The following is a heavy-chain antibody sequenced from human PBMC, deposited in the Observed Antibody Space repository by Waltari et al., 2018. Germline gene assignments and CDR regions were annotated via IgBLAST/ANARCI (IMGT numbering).Heavy chain of an antibody. CDR3: AKDYQKGEYGAPEAFDI. CDR2: ISGSGGST. V-gene: IGHV3-23*01. Sequence: EVQLLESGGGLVQPGGSLRLSCAASGFTFSSYAMSWVRQAPGKGLEWVSAISGSGGSTYYADSVKGRFTISRDNSKNTLYLQMNSLRAEDTAVYYCAKDYQKGEYGAPEAFDIWGQGTMVTVSS. CDR1: GFTFSSYA. J-gene: IGHJ3*02. D-gene: IGHD4-17*01.